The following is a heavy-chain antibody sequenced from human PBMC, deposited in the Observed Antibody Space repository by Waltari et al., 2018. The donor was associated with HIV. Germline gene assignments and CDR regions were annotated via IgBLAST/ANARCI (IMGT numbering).Heavy chain of an antibody. Sequence: EVHLLESGGGFVQPGGSRRLSCEPSGFPFSSFAFLWVRQAPGKGLEWISRLRGKGGTKNNADTVKGRFTISRDNSNNMVYLQSNSLRAEDTAVYYCVRGPVWFGEFPYTLDSWGQGTLVTVSS. CDR1: GFPFSSFA. J-gene: IGHJ4*02. D-gene: IGHD3-10*01. V-gene: IGHV3-23*01. CDR2: LRGKGGTK. CDR3: VRGPVWFGEFPYTLDS.